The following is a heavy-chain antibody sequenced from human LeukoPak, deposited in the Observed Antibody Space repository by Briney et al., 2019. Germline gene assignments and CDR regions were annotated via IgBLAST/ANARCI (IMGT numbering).Heavy chain of an antibody. CDR1: GGSFSGYY. D-gene: IGHD3-3*01. Sequence: KPSETLSLTCAVYGGSFSGYYWSWLRQPPGKGLEWIGAINHSGSTNYNPSLKRRVTISLDTSKNLFSLKLSSVTAADTAVYYCARERGRPIFGVVKHWFDPWGQGNLVTVSS. V-gene: IGHV4-34*01. CDR2: INHSGST. J-gene: IGHJ5*02. CDR3: ARERGRPIFGVVKHWFDP.